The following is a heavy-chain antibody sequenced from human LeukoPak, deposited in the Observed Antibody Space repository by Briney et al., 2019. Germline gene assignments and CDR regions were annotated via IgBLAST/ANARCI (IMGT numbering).Heavy chain of an antibody. CDR3: ARDLPHYYGSGSYSNYYCYGMDV. D-gene: IGHD3-10*01. CDR1: GLTYSSYA. V-gene: IGHV3-30*04. J-gene: IGHJ6*04. CDR2: VSYDGSNN. Sequence: GEPLTLFCSASGLTYSSYAMHWVRQAPAKELAGVAVVSYDGSNNFYEPSVKGRFTISRDNSKNTLYLQMNSLRAEDTAVYCCARDLPHYYGSGSYSNYYCYGMDVWGKGATVTVCS.